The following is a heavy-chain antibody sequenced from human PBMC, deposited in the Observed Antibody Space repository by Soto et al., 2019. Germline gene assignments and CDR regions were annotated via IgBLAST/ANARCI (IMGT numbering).Heavy chain of an antibody. CDR2: IYPGDSDT. CDR3: AGGGVRGVITRTRDYYGMDV. CDR1: VYSFTSYW. V-gene: IGHV5-51*01. D-gene: IGHD3-10*01. Sequence: GESLKISCKGSVYSFTSYWIGWVRQMPGKGLEWMGIIYPGDSDTRYSPSFQGQVTISADKSISTAYLQWSSLKASDTAMYYCAGGGVRGVITRTRDYYGMDVWGQRTTVTDAS. J-gene: IGHJ6*02.